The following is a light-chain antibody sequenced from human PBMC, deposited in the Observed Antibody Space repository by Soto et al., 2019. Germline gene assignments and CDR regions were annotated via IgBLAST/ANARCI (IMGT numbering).Light chain of an antibody. CDR3: AAWDDSLSGYV. CDR1: SSNIGSDY. CDR2: RNN. V-gene: IGLV1-47*01. Sequence: QSVLPQPPSASGTPGERVTICCSGSSSNIGSDYVYWYQQFPGTAPKLLIYRNNQRPSGVPDRFSGSKSGTSASLAISGLRSEDEADYYCAAWDDSLSGYVFGTGTKVTVL. J-gene: IGLJ1*01.